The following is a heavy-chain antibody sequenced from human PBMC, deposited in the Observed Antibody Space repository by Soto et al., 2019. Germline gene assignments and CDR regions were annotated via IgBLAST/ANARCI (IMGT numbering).Heavy chain of an antibody. J-gene: IGHJ4*01. D-gene: IGHD3-10*01. Sequence: SETLSLTCTVSGGSINNYYLSWIRQSPGKGLEWIGYIYYSGTTNYNPSLKGRVTISIDRSENQFSLKVSSVTAADPAVYFCTRATYYRYYFDVWGHGTLVTSPQ. CDR2: IYYSGTT. V-gene: IGHV4-59*01. CDR3: TRATYYRYYFDV. CDR1: GGSINNYY.